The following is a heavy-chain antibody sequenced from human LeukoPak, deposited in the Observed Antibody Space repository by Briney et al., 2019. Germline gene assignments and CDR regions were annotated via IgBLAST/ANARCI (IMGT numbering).Heavy chain of an antibody. J-gene: IGHJ4*02. Sequence: GGSLRLSCAASGFTFSSYVMHWVRQAPGKGLEWVAVISYDGSNKYYADSVKGRFTISGDNSKNTLYLQMNSLRAEDTAVYYCARGLLLWFGEAFDYWGQGTLVTVSS. V-gene: IGHV3-30*19. CDR2: ISYDGSNK. CDR1: GFTFSSYV. CDR3: ARGLLLWFGEAFDY. D-gene: IGHD3-10*01.